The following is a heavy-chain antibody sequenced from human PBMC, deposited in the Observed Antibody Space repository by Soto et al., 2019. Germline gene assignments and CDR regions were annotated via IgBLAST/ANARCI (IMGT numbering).Heavy chain of an antibody. CDR2: ASPNSGDG. CDR1: GFAFSNYN. J-gene: IGHJ3*01. CDR3: ATYSSSWHDAFDV. Sequence: QVQLVQSGAEVKKPGASVKVSCKASGFAFSNYNINWVRQAAGQGLEWMGWASPNSGDGGYAQKFQGRVTMTRDTSTRIVYMELNSLRSDDTAVYYCATYSSSWHDAFDVWGQGTMLIVSS. V-gene: IGHV1-8*01. D-gene: IGHD6-13*01.